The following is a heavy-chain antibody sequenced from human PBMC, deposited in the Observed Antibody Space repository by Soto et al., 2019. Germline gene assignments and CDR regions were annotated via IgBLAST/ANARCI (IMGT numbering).Heavy chain of an antibody. Sequence: GASVKVSCKASGYTFTSYAMHWVRQAPGQRLEWMGWINAGNGNTKYSQKFQGRVTITRDTSASTAYMELSSLRSEDTAVYYCATSTGYDSSGYYYSWAAFDIWGQGTMVTVPS. CDR2: INAGNGNT. CDR3: ATSTGYDSSGYYYSWAAFDI. D-gene: IGHD3-22*01. V-gene: IGHV1-3*01. J-gene: IGHJ3*02. CDR1: GYTFTSYA.